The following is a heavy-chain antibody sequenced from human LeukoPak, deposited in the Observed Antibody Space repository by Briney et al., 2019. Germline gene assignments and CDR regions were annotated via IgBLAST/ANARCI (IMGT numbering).Heavy chain of an antibody. CDR3: ARGPHYGDYASAFDI. D-gene: IGHD4-17*01. CDR1: GFTFSSYA. CDR2: ISYDGSNK. V-gene: IGHV3-30*04. J-gene: IGHJ3*02. Sequence: SGGSLRLSCAASGFTFSSYAMHWVRQAPGKGLEWVAVISYDGSNKYYADSVKGRFTISRDNSKNTLYLQMNSLRAGDTAVYYCARGPHYGDYASAFDIWGQGTMVTVSS.